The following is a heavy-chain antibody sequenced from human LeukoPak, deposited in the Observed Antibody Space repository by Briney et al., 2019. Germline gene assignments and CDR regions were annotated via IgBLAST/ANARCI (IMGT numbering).Heavy chain of an antibody. CDR1: GGSFSGYY. CDR2: INHSGST. D-gene: IGHD2-2*01. Sequence: PSETLSLTCAVYGGSFSGYYWSWIRQPPGKGLEWIGEINHSGSTNYNPSLKSRVTISVDTSKNQFSLKLSSVTAADTAVYYCARAFGYCSSTSCPNWFDPWGQGTLVTVSS. CDR3: ARAFGYCSSTSCPNWFDP. V-gene: IGHV4-34*01. J-gene: IGHJ5*02.